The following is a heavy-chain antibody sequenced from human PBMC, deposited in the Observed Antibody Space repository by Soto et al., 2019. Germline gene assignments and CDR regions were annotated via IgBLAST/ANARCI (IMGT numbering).Heavy chain of an antibody. D-gene: IGHD4-17*01. Sequence: SETLSLTCTVSGGSVSSGSYYWSWIRQPPGKGPEWIGYIYYSGSTNYNPSLKSRVTISVDTSKNQFSLKLSSVTAADTAVYYCARSPRGYGDYDVRFGTRFDPWGQGTLVTVSS. CDR3: ARSPRGYGDYDVRFGTRFDP. CDR2: IYYSGST. J-gene: IGHJ5*02. V-gene: IGHV4-61*01. CDR1: GGSVSSGSYY.